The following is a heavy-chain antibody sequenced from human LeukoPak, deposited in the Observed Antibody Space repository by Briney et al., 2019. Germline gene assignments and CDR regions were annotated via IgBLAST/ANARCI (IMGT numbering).Heavy chain of an antibody. D-gene: IGHD3-10*01. Sequence: PGRSLRLSCAASGFTFYRYTIHWVRQAPGKGLEWVAVVPYDGGNKYYADSVKGRFTISRDNSKNTLYLQMNSPRAEDTAVYYCAGGRDRSELYSDSWGQGTLVTVSS. CDR1: GFTFYRYT. CDR2: VPYDGGNK. V-gene: IGHV3-30*07. CDR3: AGGRDRSELYSDS. J-gene: IGHJ4*02.